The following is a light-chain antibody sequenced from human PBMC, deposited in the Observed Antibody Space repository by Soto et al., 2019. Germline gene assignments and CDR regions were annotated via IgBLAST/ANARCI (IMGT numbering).Light chain of an antibody. V-gene: IGKV1-5*03. CDR2: KAS. CDR1: QTISSW. J-gene: IGKJ1*01. CDR3: QHYNSYSGP. Sequence: IQMNQSPSTLSGYVVDRVTITCRASQTISSWLAWYQQKSGKAPKLLIYKASTLKSGVPSRFSGSGSGTEFTLTISSPQPDDFATYYYQHYNSYSGPFGQGTK.